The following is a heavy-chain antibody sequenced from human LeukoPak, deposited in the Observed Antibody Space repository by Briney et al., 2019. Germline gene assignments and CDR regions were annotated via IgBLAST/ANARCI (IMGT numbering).Heavy chain of an antibody. CDR3: ARDLPGGYHYGMDV. V-gene: IGHV3-48*04. CDR1: GFTFSSYW. D-gene: IGHD1-26*01. Sequence: PGGSLRLSCAASGFTFSSYWMSWVRQAPGKGLEWVAYISTTSRTIYYVDSVEGRFTISRDNAKNSLFVQMNSLRAEDTAVYYCARDLPGGYHYGMDVWGQGTTVTVSS. J-gene: IGHJ6*02. CDR2: ISTTSRTI.